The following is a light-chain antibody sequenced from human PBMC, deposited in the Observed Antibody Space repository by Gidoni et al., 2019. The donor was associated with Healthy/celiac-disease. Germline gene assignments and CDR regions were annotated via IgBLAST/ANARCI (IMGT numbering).Light chain of an antibody. J-gene: IGKJ2*01. CDR1: QSVSSY. CDR2: DDS. Sequence: EIVLTQSPATLSLSPGERATLSCRASQSVSSYLAWYQQKPGQAPRLLIYDDSNRATGIPARFSGSGSGTDFTLTISSLEPEDFAVYYCQQRSNWPLYTFGQGTKLEIK. CDR3: QQRSNWPLYT. V-gene: IGKV3-11*01.